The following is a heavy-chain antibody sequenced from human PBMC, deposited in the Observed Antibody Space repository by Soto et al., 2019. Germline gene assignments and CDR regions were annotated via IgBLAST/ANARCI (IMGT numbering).Heavy chain of an antibody. D-gene: IGHD4-17*01. Sequence: PGGSLRLSCAASGFTFSSYAMSWVRQAPGKGLEWVSAISGSGGSTYYADSVKGRFTISRDNSKNTLYLQMNSLRAEDTAVYYWARSTTVVIRAYYGMDVWGQGTTVTVSS. CDR2: ISGSGGST. CDR3: ARSTTVVIRAYYGMDV. V-gene: IGHV3-23*01. J-gene: IGHJ6*02. CDR1: GFTFSSYA.